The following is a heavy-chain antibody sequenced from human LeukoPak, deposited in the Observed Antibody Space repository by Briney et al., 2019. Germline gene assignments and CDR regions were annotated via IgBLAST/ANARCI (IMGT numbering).Heavy chain of an antibody. Sequence: SETLSLTCTVSGGSISSSSYYWGWIRQPPGKGLEWIGYIYHSGSTYYNPSLKSRVTISVDRSKNQFSLKLSSVTAADTAVYYCARELLPWYYFDYWGQGTLVTVSS. J-gene: IGHJ4*02. V-gene: IGHV4-39*07. D-gene: IGHD2-15*01. CDR3: ARELLPWYYFDY. CDR1: GGSISSSSYY. CDR2: IYHSGST.